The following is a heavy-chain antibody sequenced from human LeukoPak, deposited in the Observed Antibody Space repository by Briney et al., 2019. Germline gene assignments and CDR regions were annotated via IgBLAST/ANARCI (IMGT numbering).Heavy chain of an antibody. CDR2: VYDSGST. V-gene: IGHV4-59*01. CDR3: ARGLIAAREYYFDS. D-gene: IGHD6-6*01. Sequence: SETLSLTCTVSGGSISSYYWSWIRQPPGKGLEWIGYVYDSGSTYLNPSLESRVSMSLDTSQNQFSLNLNSVTAADTAVYYCARGLIAAREYYFDSWGQGTLVTVSS. J-gene: IGHJ4*02. CDR1: GGSISSYY.